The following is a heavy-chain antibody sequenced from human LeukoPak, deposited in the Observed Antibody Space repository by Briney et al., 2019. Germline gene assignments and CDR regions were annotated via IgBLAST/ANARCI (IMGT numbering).Heavy chain of an antibody. J-gene: IGHJ4*02. Sequence: GGSLRLSCAASGFTFSSYAMHWVRQAPGKGLEWVAVISYDGSNKYYADSVKGRFTISRDNSKNTLYLQMNSLRAEDTAVYYCARDRVCIDYWGQGTLVTVSS. CDR1: GFTFSSYA. CDR2: ISYDGSNK. CDR3: ARDRVCIDY. V-gene: IGHV3-30-3*01. D-gene: IGHD2-15*01.